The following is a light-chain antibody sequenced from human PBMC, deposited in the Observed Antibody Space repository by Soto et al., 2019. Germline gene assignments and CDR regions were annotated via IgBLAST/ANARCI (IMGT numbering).Light chain of an antibody. Sequence: EVVMTQSPATLSVSPGERATLSCRASQSVSSNLAWYLHKPGQAPRLLIYGASTRATGIPARFSGSGSGTEFTLTITSLQSEDFAVYYCHQYNNWPRYTFGQGTKLEIK. V-gene: IGKV3-15*01. J-gene: IGKJ2*01. CDR3: HQYNNWPRYT. CDR2: GAS. CDR1: QSVSSN.